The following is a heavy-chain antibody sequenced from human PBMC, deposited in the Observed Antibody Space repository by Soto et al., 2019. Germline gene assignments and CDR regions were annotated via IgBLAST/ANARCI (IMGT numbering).Heavy chain of an antibody. CDR2: IDWDDDK. D-gene: IGHD6-19*01. J-gene: IGHJ3*02. Sequence: SGPTLVNPTQTLTLTCGFSGFSLSSYGMGVAWIRQPPGKALEWLALIDWDDDKYYSTSLKTRLTISKDTSKNQVVLTMINMDPVDTATYYCARLQRIAVAGNRGAFDIWGQGPVVTVSS. CDR3: ARLQRIAVAGNRGAFDI. V-gene: IGHV2-70*01. CDR1: GFSLSSYGMG.